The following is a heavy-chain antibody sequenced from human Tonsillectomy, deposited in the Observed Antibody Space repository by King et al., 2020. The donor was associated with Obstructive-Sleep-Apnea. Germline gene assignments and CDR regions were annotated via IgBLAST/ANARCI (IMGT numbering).Heavy chain of an antibody. CDR3: ARAWNYAMDV. V-gene: IGHV3-7*01. CDR1: GFTFRSYW. D-gene: IGHD3-3*01. J-gene: IGHJ6*02. Sequence: QLVQSGGGLVQPGGSLRLSCAASGFTFRSYWMRWVSQAPGKGLEWVANIKPDGSVKYYVDSVKGRFTISRDNAKNSLFLQLHSLRVDDTAVYYCARAWNYAMDVWGQGTTVTVSS. CDR2: IKPDGSVK.